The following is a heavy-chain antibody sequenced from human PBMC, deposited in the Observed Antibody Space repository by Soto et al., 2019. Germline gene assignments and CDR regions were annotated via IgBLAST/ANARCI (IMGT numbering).Heavy chain of an antibody. CDR3: ARDFRGTNPKNVVPAATPFGGYYGMDV. V-gene: IGHV1-3*01. CDR2: INAGNGNT. J-gene: IGHJ6*02. CDR1: GYTFTSYA. Sequence: ASVKVSCKASGYTFTSYAMHWVRQAPGQRLEWMGWINAGNGNTKYSQKFQGRVTITRDTSASTAYMELSSLRSEDTAVYYCARDFRGTNPKNVVPAATPFGGYYGMDVWGQGTTVTVSS. D-gene: IGHD2-2*02.